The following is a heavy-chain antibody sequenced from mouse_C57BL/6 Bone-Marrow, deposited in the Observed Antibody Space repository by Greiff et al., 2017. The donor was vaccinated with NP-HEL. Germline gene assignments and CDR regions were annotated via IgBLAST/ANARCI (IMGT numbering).Heavy chain of an antibody. CDR3: ARPHYYGSSSFAY. V-gene: IGHV5-6*02. D-gene: IGHD1-1*01. J-gene: IGHJ3*01. CDR1: GFTFSSYG. CDR2: ISSGGSYT. Sequence: DVMLVESGGDLVKPGGSLKLSCAASGFTFSSYGMSWVRQTPDKRLEWVATISSGGSYTYYPDSVKGRFTISRDNAKNTLYLQMSSLKSEDTAMYYCARPHYYGSSSFAYWGQGTLVTVSA.